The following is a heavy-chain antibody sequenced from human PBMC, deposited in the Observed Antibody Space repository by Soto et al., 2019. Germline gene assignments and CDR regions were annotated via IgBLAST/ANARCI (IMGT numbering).Heavy chain of an antibody. D-gene: IGHD1-20*01. CDR3: ARITPGY. CDR1: GGSITSGDYY. CDR2: INHSGST. Sequence: PSETLSLTCTVSGGSITSGDYYWSWIRQPPGKGLEWIGEINHSGSTNYNPSLKSRVTISVDTSKNQFSLKLSSVTAADTAVYYCARITPGYWGQGTLVTVSS. J-gene: IGHJ4*02. V-gene: IGHV4-34*01.